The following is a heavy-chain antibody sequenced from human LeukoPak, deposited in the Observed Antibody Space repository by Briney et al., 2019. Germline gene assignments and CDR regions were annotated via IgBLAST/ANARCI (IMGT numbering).Heavy chain of an antibody. CDR2: INHSGST. J-gene: IGHJ4*02. CDR1: GGSFSGYY. Sequence: SETLSLTCAVYGGSFSGYYWSWIRQPPGKGLEWIGEINHSGSTNYNPSLKSRVTISVDTSKNQFSLKLSSVTAADTAVYYCATISGSYHPHFDYWGQGTLVTVSS. D-gene: IGHD3-10*01. CDR3: ATISGSYHPHFDY. V-gene: IGHV4-34*01.